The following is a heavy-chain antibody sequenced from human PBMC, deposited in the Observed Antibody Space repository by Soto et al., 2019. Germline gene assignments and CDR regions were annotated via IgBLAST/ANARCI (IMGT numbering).Heavy chain of an antibody. CDR3: ARDGRGHYGSGSDFYF. CDR2: IYYSGNT. J-gene: IGHJ4*02. D-gene: IGHD3-10*01. Sequence: SETLSLTCTVSGGSFSTYYWNWIRQPPGKGLEWIGCIYYSGNTKYNPSLKSRVTISVDTSKNQFSLKLSSVTAADTAVYYCARDGRGHYGSGSDFYFWGQGTLVTVSS. CDR1: GGSFSTYY. V-gene: IGHV4-59*01.